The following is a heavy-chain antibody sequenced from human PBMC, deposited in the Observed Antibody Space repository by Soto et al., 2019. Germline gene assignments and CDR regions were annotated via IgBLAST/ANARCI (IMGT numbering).Heavy chain of an antibody. J-gene: IGHJ3*02. Sequence: PSETLSLTCTFSGGSISSSSYYWGWIRKPPGKGLEWIGSIYYSGSTYYNPSLKSRVTISVDTSKNQFSLKLSSVTAADTAVYYCARHKVLLYYYGSGSPFDAFDIWGQGTMVTVSS. V-gene: IGHV4-39*01. D-gene: IGHD3-10*01. CDR3: ARHKVLLYYYGSGSPFDAFDI. CDR2: IYYSGST. CDR1: GGSISSSSYY.